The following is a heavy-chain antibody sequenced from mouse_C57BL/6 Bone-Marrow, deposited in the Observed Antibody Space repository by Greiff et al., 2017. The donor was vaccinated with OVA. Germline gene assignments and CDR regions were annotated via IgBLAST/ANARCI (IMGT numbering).Heavy chain of an antibody. CDR2: ISSGGDYI. V-gene: IGHV5-9-1*02. CDR3: TREGVYSNYDFFAY. J-gene: IGHJ3*01. CDR1: GFTFSSYA. Sequence: DVQLVESGEGLVKPGGSLKLSCAASGFTFSSYAMSWVRQTPEKRLEWVAYISSGGDYIYYADTVKGRFTISRDNARNTLYLQMSSLKSEDTAMYYCTREGVYSNYDFFAYWGQGTLVTVSA. D-gene: IGHD2-5*01.